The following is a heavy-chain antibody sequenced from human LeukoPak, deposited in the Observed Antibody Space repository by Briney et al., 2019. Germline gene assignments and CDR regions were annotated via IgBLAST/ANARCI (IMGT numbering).Heavy chain of an antibody. Sequence: PGGSLRLSCAASGFTFSTHSMNWVRQAPGKGLEWVSYISSGSRNTNYADSVKGRFTISRDNAKNSLYLQMNSLRDEDTAVYYCARGGTVDLDYWGQGTLVSVSS. V-gene: IGHV3-48*02. J-gene: IGHJ4*02. CDR3: ARGGTVDLDY. CDR2: ISSGSRNT. CDR1: GFTFSTHS. D-gene: IGHD4-23*01.